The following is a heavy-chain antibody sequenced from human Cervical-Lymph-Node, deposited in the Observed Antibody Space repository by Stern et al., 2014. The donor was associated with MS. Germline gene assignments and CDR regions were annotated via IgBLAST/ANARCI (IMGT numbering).Heavy chain of an antibody. Sequence: VQLVESGSELKKPGASVKVSCKASGYTFTRYAMNWVRQAPGQGLEWMGWINTNTGNPTYAQGFTGRFVCSLEHSVSTAYMRISSLKTEDTAVYYRARGGNSRLPLYLGQGTLVTVSS. CDR1: GYTFTRYA. D-gene: IGHD5-18*01. CDR3: ARGGNSRLPLY. V-gene: IGHV7-4-1*02. J-gene: IGHJ4*02. CDR2: INTNTGNP.